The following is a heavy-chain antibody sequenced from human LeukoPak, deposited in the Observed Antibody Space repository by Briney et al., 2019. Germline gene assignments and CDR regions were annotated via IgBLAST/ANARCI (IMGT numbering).Heavy chain of an antibody. CDR1: GFTLISNG. CDR2: LRDEGSNK. D-gene: IGHD3-22*01. Sequence: HSGRCLRLSRAASGFTLISNGTHCGSHDPSNWHEWVAVLRDEGSNKNYAASVKSRFTISRDNSKNPLYLQMNSLRAEDTAVYYCARAKVPLVMGDAFDIWGQGTMVTVSS. J-gene: IGHJ3*02. CDR3: ARAKVPLVMGDAFDI. V-gene: IGHV3-33*01.